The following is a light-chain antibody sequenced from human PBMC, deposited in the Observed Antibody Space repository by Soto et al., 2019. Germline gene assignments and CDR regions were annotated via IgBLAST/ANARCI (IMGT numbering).Light chain of an antibody. CDR2: QTS. Sequence: EIVLTQSPATLSSFPGDRVTLSCRASQYINTRLAWYQHRPGQAPRLLIYQTSIRATGIPARFSGSGSGTDFTLTISSLQSEDFTVYYCQQYNNWPITFGQGTRLEIK. J-gene: IGKJ5*01. CDR1: QYINTR. CDR3: QQYNNWPIT. V-gene: IGKV3-15*01.